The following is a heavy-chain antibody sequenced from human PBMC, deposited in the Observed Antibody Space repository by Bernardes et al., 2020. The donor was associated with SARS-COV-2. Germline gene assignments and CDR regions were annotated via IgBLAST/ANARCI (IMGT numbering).Heavy chain of an antibody. CDR1: GYTFTGYY. Sequence: ASVQVSCKASGYTFTGYYMHWVRQAPGQGLEWMGWINPNSGGTNYAQKFQGWVTMTRDTSISTAYMELSRLRSDDTAVYYCARGLGVAAAGHFDPWGQGTLVTVSS. V-gene: IGHV1-2*04. CDR2: INPNSGGT. J-gene: IGHJ5*02. CDR3: ARGLGVAAAGHFDP. D-gene: IGHD6-13*01.